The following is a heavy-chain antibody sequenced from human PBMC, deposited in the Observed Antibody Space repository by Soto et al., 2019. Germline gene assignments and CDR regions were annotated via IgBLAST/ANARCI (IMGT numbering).Heavy chain of an antibody. CDR3: AKVRVGIDVDFDY. D-gene: IGHD2-21*01. V-gene: IGHV3-23*01. CDR2: IRDSDSGGST. CDR1: GFTFSNSA. Sequence: PGGSLRLSCAASGFTFSNSAMTWVRQAPAKGLEWVSTIRDSDSGGSTFYADSVKGRFTISRDDSKNTLYLQMSSLRDEDTAMYYCAKVRVGIDVDFDYWGQGALVTVSS. J-gene: IGHJ4*02.